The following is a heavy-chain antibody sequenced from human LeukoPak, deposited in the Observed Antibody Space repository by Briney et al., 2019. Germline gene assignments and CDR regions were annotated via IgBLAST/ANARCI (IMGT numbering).Heavy chain of an antibody. J-gene: IGHJ4*02. D-gene: IGHD4-23*01. CDR2: ISNSGTTI. V-gene: IGHV3-48*03. CDR3: ARTRSKVGTPTFDY. CDR1: GFTLSAYD. Sequence: GGSLRLSCAVSGFTLSAYDMNWVRLAPGRGLEWLSYISNSGTTIYYADSVKGRFTISRDNAKNSLYLHMNSLRDEDTAVYHCARTRSKVGTPTFDYWGQGTLVTVSS.